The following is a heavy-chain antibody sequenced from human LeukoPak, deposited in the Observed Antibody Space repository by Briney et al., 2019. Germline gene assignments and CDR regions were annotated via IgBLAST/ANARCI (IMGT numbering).Heavy chain of an antibody. Sequence: GASVKVSCKASGVTFSDYALNWVRQAPGQGLEWMGVFIPILDTANSTQKFQGRLTITADISTNTVYMELSSLRFDDTAVYYCARDKSRPYGSAGAFDIWGQGTMVTVSS. D-gene: IGHD3-10*01. CDR1: GVTFSDYA. V-gene: IGHV1-69*10. J-gene: IGHJ3*02. CDR3: ARDKSRPYGSAGAFDI. CDR2: FIPILDTA.